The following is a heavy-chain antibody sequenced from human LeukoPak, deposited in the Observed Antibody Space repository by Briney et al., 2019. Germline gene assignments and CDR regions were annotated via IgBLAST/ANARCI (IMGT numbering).Heavy chain of an antibody. D-gene: IGHD2-2*03. V-gene: IGHV4-34*01. CDR1: GESFSGYY. Sequence: PSETLSLTCAVYGESFSGYYWSWIRQPPGKGLEWIGEINHSGSTNYNPSLKSRVTISVDTSKNQFSLKLSSVTAADTAVYYCARTARLDIVVVPAASFDYWGQGTLVTVSS. CDR2: INHSGST. J-gene: IGHJ4*02. CDR3: ARTARLDIVVVPAASFDY.